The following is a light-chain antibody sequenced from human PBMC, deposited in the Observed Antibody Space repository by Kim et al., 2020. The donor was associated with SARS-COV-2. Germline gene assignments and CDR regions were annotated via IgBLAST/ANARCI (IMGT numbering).Light chain of an antibody. V-gene: IGLV2-8*01. CDR2: EVS. CDR1: SSDFGGYNY. Sequence: GLSVSISCSGTSSDFGGYNYVSWYQQHPGKAPKLMIYEVSKRPSGVPDRFSGCKSGNTASLTVSGLQAEDEADYYCSSYAGSNNLVFGGGTQLTVL. CDR3: SSYAGSNNLV. J-gene: IGLJ2*01.